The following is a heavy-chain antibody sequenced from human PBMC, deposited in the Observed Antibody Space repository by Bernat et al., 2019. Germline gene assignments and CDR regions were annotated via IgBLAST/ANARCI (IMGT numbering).Heavy chain of an antibody. CDR3: ANGVVATGGFDY. CDR1: GFTFSSYG. D-gene: IGHD5-12*01. CDR2: ISYDGSNK. J-gene: IGHJ4*02. Sequence: QVQLVESGGGVVQPGRSLRLSCAASGFTFSSYGMHWVRQAPGKGLEWVAVISYDGSNKYYADSVKGRFTISRDNSKNTLYLQMNSLRAEDTAVYYCANGVVATGGFDYWGQGTLVNVAS. V-gene: IGHV3-30*18.